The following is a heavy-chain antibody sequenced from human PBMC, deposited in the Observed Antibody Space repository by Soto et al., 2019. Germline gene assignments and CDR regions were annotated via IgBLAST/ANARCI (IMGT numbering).Heavy chain of an antibody. D-gene: IGHD6-13*01. J-gene: IGHJ4*02. V-gene: IGHV1-69*12. CDR2: IIPIFGTA. CDR1: GGTFSSYA. CDR3: AREGEGIAAAGTVGEFDY. Sequence: QVQLVQSGAEVKKPGSSVKVSCKASGGTFSSYAISWVRQAPGQGLEWMGGIIPIFGTANYAKKFQGRVTITADESTSTAYMELSRLRSEDTAVYYCAREGEGIAAAGTVGEFDYWGQGTLVTVSS.